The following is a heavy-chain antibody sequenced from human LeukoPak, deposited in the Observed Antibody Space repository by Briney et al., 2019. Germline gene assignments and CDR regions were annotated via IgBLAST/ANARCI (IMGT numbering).Heavy chain of an antibody. CDR2: MNPNSGNT. CDR1: GYTSTSYD. Sequence: ASVKVSCKASGYTSTSYDINWVRQATGQGLEWMGWMNPNSGNTGYAQKFQGRVTMTRNTSISTAYMELSSLRSEDTAVYYCASSDYYGSGSYYNWFDPWGQGTLVTVSS. CDR3: ASSDYYGSGSYYNWFDP. V-gene: IGHV1-8*01. J-gene: IGHJ5*02. D-gene: IGHD3-10*01.